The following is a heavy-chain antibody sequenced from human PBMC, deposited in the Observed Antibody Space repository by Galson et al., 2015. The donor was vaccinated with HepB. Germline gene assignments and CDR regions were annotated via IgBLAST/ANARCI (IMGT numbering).Heavy chain of an antibody. V-gene: IGHV1-2*06. D-gene: IGHD3-3*01. CDR2: INPNSGGT. Sequence: SVKVSCKASGYTFTGYYMHWVRQAPGQGLEWMGRINPNSGGTNYAQKFQGRVTMTRDTSISTAYMELSTLRSDDTAVYYCARIVTFFGVPDAFDIWGQGTMVTVSS. CDR3: ARIVTFFGVPDAFDI. CDR1: GYTFTGYY. J-gene: IGHJ3*02.